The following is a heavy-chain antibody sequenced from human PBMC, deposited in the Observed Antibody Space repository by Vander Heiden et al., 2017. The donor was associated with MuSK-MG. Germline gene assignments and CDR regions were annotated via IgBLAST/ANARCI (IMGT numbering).Heavy chain of an antibody. CDR1: GFTSRSHA. CDR3: AKDLAVVVVAAADV. D-gene: IGHD2-15*01. Sequence: ELQLFERGGGLVHRGGSLRLSCPAPGFTSRSHAITWVRQPPGKGVEWVSAFSGRGGRTYYADSVKGRFTISRDKSKNTLYLQMNSLGAEDTAVYYCAKDLAVVVVAAADVWGKGTTVTVSS. V-gene: IGHV3-23*01. CDR2: FSGRGGRT. J-gene: IGHJ6*04.